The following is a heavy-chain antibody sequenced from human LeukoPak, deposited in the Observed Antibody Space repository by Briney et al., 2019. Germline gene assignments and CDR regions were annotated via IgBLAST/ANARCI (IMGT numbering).Heavy chain of an antibody. Sequence: ASVKVSCKASGYTFTGYYMHWVRQAPGQGLEWMGRINPNSGGTNYAQKFQGRVTMTRDTSISTAYMKLSRLRSDDTAVYYCARGTGIVVVPAATPYGMDVWGQGTTVTVSS. CDR2: INPNSGGT. V-gene: IGHV1-2*06. CDR3: ARGTGIVVVPAATPYGMDV. D-gene: IGHD2-2*01. CDR1: GYTFTGYY. J-gene: IGHJ6*02.